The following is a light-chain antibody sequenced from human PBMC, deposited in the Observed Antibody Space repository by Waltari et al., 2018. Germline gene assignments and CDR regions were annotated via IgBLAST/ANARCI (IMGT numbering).Light chain of an antibody. V-gene: IGKV3-15*01. J-gene: IGKJ2*01. CDR2: GAF. Sequence: EIVMTQSPATLSVSPGERATLSCRASRGICSDLARYQQKPGQAPRLLILGAFTRAAVIRARFSGSGSGTEFTLTISSLQSEDFAVYYCQQYNNWPPYTFGQGTKLEIK. CDR1: RGICSD. CDR3: QQYNNWPPYT.